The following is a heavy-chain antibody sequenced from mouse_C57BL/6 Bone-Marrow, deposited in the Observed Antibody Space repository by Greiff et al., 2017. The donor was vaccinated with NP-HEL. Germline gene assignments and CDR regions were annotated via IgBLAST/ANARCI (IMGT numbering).Heavy chain of an antibody. CDR1: GYSFTGYY. J-gene: IGHJ1*03. CDR3: ARMDTVVDFDV. CDR2: INPSTGGT. V-gene: IGHV1-42*01. Sequence: EVKLMESGPELVKPGASVKISCKASGYSFTGYYMNWVKQSPEKSLEWIGEINPSTGGTTYNQKFKAKATLTVDKSSSTAYMQLKSLTSEDSAVYYCARMDTVVDFDVWGTGTTVTVSS. D-gene: IGHD1-1*01.